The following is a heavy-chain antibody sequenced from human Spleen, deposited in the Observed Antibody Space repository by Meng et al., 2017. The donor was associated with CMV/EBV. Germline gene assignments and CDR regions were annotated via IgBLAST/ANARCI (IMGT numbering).Heavy chain of an antibody. V-gene: IGHV3-23*01. CDR2: FSSRGGTS. D-gene: IGHD3-3*01. CDR1: GFTFDDYA. CDR3: ARDDFWTRNYFDF. J-gene: IGHJ4*02. Sequence: GESLKISCAASGFTFDDYAMSWVRQSPGKGLEWVSTFSSRGGTSYYADSVKGRFTISRDNSKNRLYLQMNSLRAEDTAVYYCARDDFWTRNYFDFWGQGTLVTVSS.